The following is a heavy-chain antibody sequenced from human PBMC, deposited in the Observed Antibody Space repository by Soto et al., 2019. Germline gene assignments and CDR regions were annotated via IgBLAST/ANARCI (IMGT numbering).Heavy chain of an antibody. CDR3: ARDEAVEIARLGMDV. CDR1: GGTFSSYA. Sequence: SVEVSCKASGGTFSSYAISWVRQAPGQGLEWMGGIIPIFGTANYAQKFQGRVTITADKSTSTAYMELSSLRSEDTAVYYCARDEAVEIARLGMDVWCQGTTVTLSS. CDR2: IIPIFGTA. D-gene: IGHD2-2*01. J-gene: IGHJ6*02. V-gene: IGHV1-69*06.